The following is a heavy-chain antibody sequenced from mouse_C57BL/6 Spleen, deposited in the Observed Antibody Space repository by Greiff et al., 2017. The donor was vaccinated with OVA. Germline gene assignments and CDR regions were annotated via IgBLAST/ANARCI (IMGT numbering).Heavy chain of an antibody. J-gene: IGHJ3*01. V-gene: IGHV1-4*01. Sequence: QVQLKESGAELARPGASVKMSCKASGYTFTSYTMHWVKQRPGQGLEWIGYINPSSGYTKYNQKFKDKATLTADKSSSTAYMQLSSLTSEDSAVYYCAYSNYEAYWGQGTLVTVSA. CDR2: INPSSGYT. CDR1: GYTFTSYT. CDR3: AYSNYEAY. D-gene: IGHD2-5*01.